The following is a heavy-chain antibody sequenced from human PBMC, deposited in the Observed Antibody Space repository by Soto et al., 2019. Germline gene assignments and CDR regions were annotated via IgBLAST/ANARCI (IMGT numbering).Heavy chain of an antibody. V-gene: IGHV1-8*01. D-gene: IGHD3-3*01. CDR1: GYTFTNYD. Sequence: QVHLVQSGAEVKRPGASVTVSCRASGYTFTNYDINWVRQATGQGLEWMGWMNTNSGDTGYAQNFQGRVTMTRNTSTSTGYMELSSLRSDDTAVYYCARAPLVGFSEWLPVYYNWFDPWGQGTLVTVSS. CDR2: MNTNSGDT. J-gene: IGHJ5*02. CDR3: ARAPLVGFSEWLPVYYNWFDP.